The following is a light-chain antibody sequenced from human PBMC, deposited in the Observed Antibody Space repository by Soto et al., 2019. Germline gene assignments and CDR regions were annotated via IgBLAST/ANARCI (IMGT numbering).Light chain of an antibody. CDR3: QQYGSSPLT. J-gene: IGKJ4*01. CDR2: GAS. V-gene: IGKV3-20*01. Sequence: EIVLTQSPGTLSLSPGEIATLSCRASQRVRSSYLAWYQQKPGQAPRLLIYGASSRATGIPGRFSGSGSATDFTLTIRRLEPEDVAVYYCQQYGSSPLTFGGGTKVEIK. CDR1: QRVRSSY.